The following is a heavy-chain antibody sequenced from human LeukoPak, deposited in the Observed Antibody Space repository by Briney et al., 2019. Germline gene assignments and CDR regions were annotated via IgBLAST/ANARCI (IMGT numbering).Heavy chain of an antibody. J-gene: IGHJ4*02. CDR1: GFTFSDYY. V-gene: IGHV3-11*01. Sequence: GGSLRLSCAASGFTFSDYYMSWIRQAPGKGLEWVSYISSSGSTIYYADSVKGRFTISRDNAKNSLYLQMNGLRAEDTAVYYCARDGPYYDILTGLKDFDYWGQGTLVTVSS. CDR3: ARDGPYYDILTGLKDFDY. D-gene: IGHD3-9*01. CDR2: ISSSGSTI.